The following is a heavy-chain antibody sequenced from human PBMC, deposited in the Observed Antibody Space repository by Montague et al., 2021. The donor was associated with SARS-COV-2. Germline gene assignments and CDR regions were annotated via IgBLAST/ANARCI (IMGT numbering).Heavy chain of an antibody. CDR2: IYDSGTT. D-gene: IGHD6-13*01. V-gene: IGHV4-61*01. Sequence: SETLSLTCSVSGGSVNSGKYYWTWIRQPPGKRLEWLGYIYDSGTTNYGPSLKRRVTMSLDRAKNQFSLNLRSLTAADTAVYYCARGYISTWFFNYFDPWGQGVLVTVSS. J-gene: IGHJ5*02. CDR1: GGSVNSGKYY. CDR3: ARGYISTWFFNYFDP.